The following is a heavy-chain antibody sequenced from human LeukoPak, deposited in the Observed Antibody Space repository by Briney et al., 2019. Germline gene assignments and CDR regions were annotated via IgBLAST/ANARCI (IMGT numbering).Heavy chain of an antibody. V-gene: IGHV3-21*01. J-gene: IGHJ4*02. CDR2: ISSSSSYI. D-gene: IGHD2-21*02. CDR1: GFTFSSYA. CDR3: ARESFVVVTAQNDY. Sequence: PGGPLRLSCAASGFTFSSYAMSWVRQAPGKGLEWVSSISSSSSYIYYADSVKGRFTISRDNAKNSLYLQMNSLRAEDTAVYYCARESFVVVTAQNDYWGQGTLVTVSS.